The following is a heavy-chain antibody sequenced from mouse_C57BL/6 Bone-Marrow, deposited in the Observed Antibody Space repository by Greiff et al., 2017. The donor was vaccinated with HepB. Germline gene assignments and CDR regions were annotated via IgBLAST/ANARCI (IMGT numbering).Heavy chain of an antibody. CDR2: IYPGDGDT. CDR1: GYAFSSSW. Sequence: QVQLQQSGPELVKPGASVKISCKASGYAFSSSWMNWVKQRPGKGLEWIGRIYPGDGDTNYNGKFKGKATLTADKSSSTAYMQLSSLTSEDSAVYFCARGIYYGPDYYAMDYWGQGTSVTVSS. J-gene: IGHJ4*01. D-gene: IGHD2-1*01. V-gene: IGHV1-82*01. CDR3: ARGIYYGPDYYAMDY.